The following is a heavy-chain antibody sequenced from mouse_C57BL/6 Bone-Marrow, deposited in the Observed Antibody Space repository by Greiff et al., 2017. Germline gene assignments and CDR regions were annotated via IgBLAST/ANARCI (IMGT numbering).Heavy chain of an antibody. V-gene: IGHV14-2*01. D-gene: IGHD1-1*01. CDR1: GSNIKDYY. CDR3: ASFYYGSSPFAY. Sequence: VQLQQPGAELVKPGASVKLSCTASGSNIKDYYMHWVKQRTEQGLEWIGRIDPDDGETKYAPKFQGKATITADTSSNTAYLQLSSLTSEDSAVYYCASFYYGSSPFAYWGQGTLVTVSA. CDR2: IDPDDGET. J-gene: IGHJ3*01.